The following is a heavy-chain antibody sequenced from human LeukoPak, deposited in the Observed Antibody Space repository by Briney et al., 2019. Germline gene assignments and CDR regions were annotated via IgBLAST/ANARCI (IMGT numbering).Heavy chain of an antibody. J-gene: IGHJ6*02. Sequence: GGSLRLSCAASGFTFSSYAMSWVRQAPGKGLEWVSAISGNGGSTYYADSVKGRFTISRDNSKSTLYLQMNSLRAEDTAVYYCAKPGGDFFYGMDVWGQGTTVTVSS. CDR3: AKPGGDFFYGMDV. CDR1: GFTFSSYA. D-gene: IGHD3-3*01. V-gene: IGHV3-23*01. CDR2: ISGNGGST.